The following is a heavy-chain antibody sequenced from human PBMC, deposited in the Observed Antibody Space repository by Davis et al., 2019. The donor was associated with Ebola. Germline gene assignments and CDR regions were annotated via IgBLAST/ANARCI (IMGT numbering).Heavy chain of an antibody. V-gene: IGHV3-23*01. CDR2: FGTGGDT. J-gene: IGHJ3*01. D-gene: IGHD2/OR15-2a*01. CDR1: GFTFSNYN. Sequence: GESLKISCAASGFTFSNYNMNWVRQAPGKGLEWVSTFGTGGDTYYADSVKGRFAISRDNSRGTLYLQMNSLRVEDSAIYYCVKDSSNIWFDVWGRGTIVTVSS. CDR3: VKDSSNIWFDV.